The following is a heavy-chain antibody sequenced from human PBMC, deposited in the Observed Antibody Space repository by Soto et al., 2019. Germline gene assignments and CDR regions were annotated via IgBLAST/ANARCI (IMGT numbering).Heavy chain of an antibody. CDR2: ISSNGGST. CDR3: VKSPYDFWSGYDSF. CDR1: GFTFSSYA. Sequence: PGGSLRLSCSASGFTFSSYAMHWVRQAPGKGLEYVSAISSNGGSTYYADSVKGRFTISRDNSKNTLYLQMSSLRAEDTAVYYCVKSPYDFWSGYDSFWGQGTLVTVSS. V-gene: IGHV3-64D*06. J-gene: IGHJ4*02. D-gene: IGHD3-3*01.